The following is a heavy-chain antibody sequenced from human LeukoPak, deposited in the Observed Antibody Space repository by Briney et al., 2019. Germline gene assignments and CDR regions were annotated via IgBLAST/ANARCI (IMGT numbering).Heavy chain of an antibody. CDR2: TYYRSKWNN. V-gene: IGHV6-1*01. J-gene: IGHJ4*02. CDR1: GDSVSSKSAA. Sequence: PSQTLSLTCAISGDSVSSKSAAWNWIRQSPSRGLEWLGRTYYRSKWNNDYAVSLEGRITVNPDTSKNHFSLQLNSVTPEDTAVYYCARSEGHFDFWGQGALVTVSS. CDR3: ARSEGHFDF.